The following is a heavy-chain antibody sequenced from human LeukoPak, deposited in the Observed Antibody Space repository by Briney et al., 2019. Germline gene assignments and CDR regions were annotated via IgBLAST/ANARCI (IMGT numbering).Heavy chain of an antibody. CDR2: IYTSGST. CDR3: ARDCVSSGWYWDYWYLDL. CDR1: GGSISSYY. Sequence: SETLSLTCTVSGGSISSYYWSWIRQPAGKGLEWIGRIYTSGSTNYNPSLKSRVTMSVDTSKNQFSLKLSSVTAADTAVYYCARDCVSSGWYWDYWYLDLWGRGTLVTVSS. D-gene: IGHD6-19*01. V-gene: IGHV4-4*07. J-gene: IGHJ2*01.